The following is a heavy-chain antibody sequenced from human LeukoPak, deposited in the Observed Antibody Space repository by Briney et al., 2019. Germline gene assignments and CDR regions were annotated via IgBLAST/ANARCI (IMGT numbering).Heavy chain of an antibody. CDR3: ATGTYSSGWPYYYYYGMDV. Sequence: GASVKVSCKASGYTFTSYDINWVRQATGQGLEWMGWMNPNSGNTGYAQKFQGRVTMTRNTSISTAYMELSSLRSEDTAVYYCATGTYSSGWPYYYYYGMDVWGQGTTVTVSS. CDR2: MNPNSGNT. J-gene: IGHJ6*02. D-gene: IGHD6-19*01. CDR1: GYTFTSYD. V-gene: IGHV1-8*01.